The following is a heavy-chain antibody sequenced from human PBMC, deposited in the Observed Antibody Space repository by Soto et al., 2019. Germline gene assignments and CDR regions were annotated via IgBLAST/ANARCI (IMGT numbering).Heavy chain of an antibody. J-gene: IGHJ4*02. Sequence: SLRLSCASSGFTFSSYGMHWVRQAPGKGLEWVAVIWYDGSNKYYADSVKGRFTISRDNSKNTLYLQMNSLRAEDTAVYYCARGGAIDDILTRPLDYWGQGTLVTVS. V-gene: IGHV3-33*01. CDR1: GFTFSSYG. CDR2: IWYDGSNK. CDR3: ARGGAIDDILTRPLDY. D-gene: IGHD3-9*01.